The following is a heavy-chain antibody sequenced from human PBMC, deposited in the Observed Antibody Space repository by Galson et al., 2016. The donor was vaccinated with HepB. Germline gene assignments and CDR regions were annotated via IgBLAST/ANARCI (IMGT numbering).Heavy chain of an antibody. J-gene: IGHJ3*02. Sequence: PSLVQPTQTLTLPCAFSGFSLSTSGVGVGWIRQPPGKALEWLALIYWNDHKRYSPSLQIRLTITKDTSKKQVVLTMTNMDPVDTATYCCSLTGGYQASDGFDIRGQGTMVTVSS. CDR2: IYWNDHK. D-gene: IGHD1-26*01. V-gene: IGHV2-5*01. CDR3: SLTGGYQASDGFDI. CDR1: GFSLSTSGVG.